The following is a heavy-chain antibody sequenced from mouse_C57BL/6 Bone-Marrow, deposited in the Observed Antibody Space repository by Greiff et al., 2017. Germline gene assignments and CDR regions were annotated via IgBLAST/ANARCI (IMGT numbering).Heavy chain of an antibody. D-gene: IGHD4-1*01. CDR2: IDPSDSYT. Sequence: LKQPGAELVMPGASVKLSCKASGYTFTSYWMHWVKQRPGQGLEWIGEIDPSDSYTNYNQKFKGKSTLTVDKSSSTAYMQLSSLTSEDSAVYYCARLGRFDYWGQGTTLTVSS. CDR3: ARLGRFDY. J-gene: IGHJ2*01. V-gene: IGHV1-69*01. CDR1: GYTFTSYW.